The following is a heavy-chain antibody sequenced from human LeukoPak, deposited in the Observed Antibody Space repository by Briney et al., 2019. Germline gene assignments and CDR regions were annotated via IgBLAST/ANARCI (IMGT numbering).Heavy chain of an antibody. CDR1: GFTFSSYA. J-gene: IGHJ5*02. CDR3: AKEEGRAYISSSREFDP. V-gene: IGHV3-23*01. CDR2: ISGSGGST. Sequence: PGGSLRLSCAASGFTFSSYAMSWVRQAPGKGLEWVSAISGSGGSTYYADSVKGRFTISRDNSKNTLYLQMNSLRAEDTAVYYCAKEEGRAYISSSREFDPWGQGTLVTVSS. D-gene: IGHD6-6*01.